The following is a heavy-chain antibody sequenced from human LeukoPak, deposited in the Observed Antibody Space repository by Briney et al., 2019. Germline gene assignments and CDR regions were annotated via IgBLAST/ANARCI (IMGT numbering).Heavy chain of an antibody. J-gene: IGHJ6*03. D-gene: IGHD3-10*01. Sequence: SETLSLTCAVSGGSFSGYYWSWIRQPPGKGLEWIGEINHSGSTKYNPSLKSRVTISVDTSKNQFSLKLSSVTAADTAVYYCARRVGRWFGERAYYYNYMDVWGKGPTVTISS. CDR3: ARRVGRWFGERAYYYNYMDV. V-gene: IGHV4-34*01. CDR2: INHSGST. CDR1: GGSFSGYY.